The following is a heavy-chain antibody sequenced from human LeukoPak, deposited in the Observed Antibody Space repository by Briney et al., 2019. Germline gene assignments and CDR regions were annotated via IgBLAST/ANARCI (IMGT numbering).Heavy chain of an antibody. D-gene: IGHD3-22*01. CDR2: ISRSGSTI. V-gene: IGHV3-11*01. CDR3: ARQIDYDSSGFLRSNFDY. CDR1: GFTFSDYY. J-gene: IGHJ4*02. Sequence: GGSLRLSCAASGFTFSDYYMSWIRQAPGKGLEWVSYISRSGSTIYYADSVKGRFTISRDNAKNSLYLQMNSLRAEDTAVYYCARQIDYDSSGFLRSNFDYWGQGTLVTVSS.